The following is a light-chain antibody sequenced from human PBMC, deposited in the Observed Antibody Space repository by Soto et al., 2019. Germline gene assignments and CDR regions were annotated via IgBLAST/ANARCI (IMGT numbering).Light chain of an antibody. J-gene: IGKJ1*01. Sequence: DIGMTQSPSSLSAYVGDRVTMTCRASQTITTRLDWYQQKPGEAPKLLIYAASSLQSGVPSRFSGSGSGTDFTLSISSLQPEDFATYYCQQSYSTPWTFGQGTKVDIK. V-gene: IGKV1-39*01. CDR3: QQSYSTPWT. CDR1: QTITTR. CDR2: AAS.